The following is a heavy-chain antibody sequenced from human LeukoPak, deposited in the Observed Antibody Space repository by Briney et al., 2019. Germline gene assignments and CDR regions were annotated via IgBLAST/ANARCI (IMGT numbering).Heavy chain of an antibody. CDR1: GGTFVGYG. CDR3: ARWGHSTLDYYFDY. D-gene: IGHD3/OR15-3a*01. J-gene: IGHJ4*02. Sequence: GASVKVSCKASGGTFVGYGISWVRLAPGQGLEWMGGIIPIFDSPNYAQKFLGRLSITADESTGTAYMELSSLKSDDTAMYYCARWGHSTLDYYFDYWGQGTLVTVSS. V-gene: IGHV1-69*13. CDR2: IIPIFDSP.